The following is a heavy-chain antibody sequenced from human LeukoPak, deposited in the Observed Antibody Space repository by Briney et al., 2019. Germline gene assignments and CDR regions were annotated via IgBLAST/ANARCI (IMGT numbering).Heavy chain of an antibody. J-gene: IGHJ3*02. V-gene: IGHV1-24*01. CDR3: ATDGGMIQLWLNAFDI. CDR1: GYTLTELS. CDR2: FDPEDGET. Sequence: GAAVKVSCKVSGYTLTELSMHWVRQAPGKGLEWMGGFDPEDGETIYAQKFQGRVTMTEDTSTDTAYMELSSLRSEDTAVYYCATDGGMIQLWLNAFDIWGQGTMVTVSS. D-gene: IGHD5-18*01.